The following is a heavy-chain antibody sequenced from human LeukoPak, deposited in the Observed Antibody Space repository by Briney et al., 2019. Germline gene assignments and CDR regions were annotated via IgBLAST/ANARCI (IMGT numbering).Heavy chain of an antibody. J-gene: IGHJ6*02. CDR1: GGTFSSYA. V-gene: IGHV1-69*13. CDR3: ERGIAAAGMIYYYGMDV. Sequence: GASVKVSCKASGGTFSSYAISWVRQAPGQGLEWMGGIIPIFGTANYAQKFQGRVTITADESTSTAYMELSSLRSEDTAVYYCERGIAAAGMIYYYGMDVWGQGTTVTVSS. D-gene: IGHD6-13*01. CDR2: IIPIFGTA.